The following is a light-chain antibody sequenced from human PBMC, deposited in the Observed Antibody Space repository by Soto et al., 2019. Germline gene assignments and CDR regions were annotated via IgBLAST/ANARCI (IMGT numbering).Light chain of an antibody. CDR3: QQYGGAPPVT. V-gene: IGKV3-20*01. Sequence: EIVLTQSPGTLSLSPGERATLSCRASQTISSSYLVWYQQKSGQPPRRLLYGASSRVTGIPDRFSGSGSGTDFTLTISRLEHEDFAVYYCQQYGGAPPVTFGQGTRLEIK. CDR2: GAS. CDR1: QTISSSY. J-gene: IGKJ5*01.